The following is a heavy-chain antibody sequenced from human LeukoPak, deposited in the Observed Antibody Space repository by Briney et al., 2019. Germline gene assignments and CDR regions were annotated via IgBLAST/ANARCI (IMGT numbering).Heavy chain of an antibody. D-gene: IGHD3-22*01. CDR3: AREGWGYDSSGYYAY. V-gene: IGHV4-59*01. J-gene: IGHJ4*02. Sequence: SETLSPTCTVSGGSITNYYWSWIRQPPGKGLEWIGYIYYSGSTNYNPSLKSRVTISVDTSKNQFSLKLSSVTAADTAVYYCAREGWGYDSSGYYAYWGQGTLVTVSS. CDR1: GGSITNYY. CDR2: IYYSGST.